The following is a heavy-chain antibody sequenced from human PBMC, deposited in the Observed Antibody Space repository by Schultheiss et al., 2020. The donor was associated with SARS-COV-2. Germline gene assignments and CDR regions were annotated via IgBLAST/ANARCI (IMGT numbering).Heavy chain of an antibody. D-gene: IGHD4-17*01. CDR1: GFSFDSFA. Sequence: GGSLRLSCAAFGFSFDSFAMSWVRQTPGKGLEWVSGISGSGGSTYYADSVKGRFTISRDNSKNTLYLQMNSLRAEDTAVYYCAKDSRKTVTTHWGQGTLVTVSS. J-gene: IGHJ4*02. V-gene: IGHV3-23*01. CDR2: ISGSGGST. CDR3: AKDSRKTVTTH.